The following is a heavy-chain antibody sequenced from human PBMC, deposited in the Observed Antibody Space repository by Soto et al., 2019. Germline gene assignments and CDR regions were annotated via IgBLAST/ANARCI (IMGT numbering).Heavy chain of an antibody. CDR3: ARDRRDDYNFDY. V-gene: IGHV3-21*01. D-gene: IGHD4-4*01. J-gene: IGHJ4*02. CDR1: GFTFSSYS. CDR2: ISSGNSYI. Sequence: GGSPRLSCAASGFTFSSYSMNWVRQAPGKGLEWVSSISSGNSYIYYADSVKGRFTISRDNAKNSLYLQMNSLRAEDTAVYYCARDRRDDYNFDYWGQGTLVTVSS.